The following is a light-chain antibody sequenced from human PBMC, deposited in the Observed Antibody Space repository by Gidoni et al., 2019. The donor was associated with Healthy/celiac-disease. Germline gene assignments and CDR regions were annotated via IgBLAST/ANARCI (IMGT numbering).Light chain of an antibody. CDR1: QSISSY. V-gene: IGKV1-39*01. Sequence: DIQMTQSPSSLSASVGDRVTITCRASQSISSYLNWYQQKQGKAPKLLIYAASSLQSGVPSRFSGSGSGTDFTLTISSLQPEDFATYYCQQSYSTPQGLTFGGGTKVEIK. CDR2: AAS. CDR3: QQSYSTPQGLT. J-gene: IGKJ4*01.